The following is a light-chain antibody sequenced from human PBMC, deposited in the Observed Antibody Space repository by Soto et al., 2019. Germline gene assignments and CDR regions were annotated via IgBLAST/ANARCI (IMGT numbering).Light chain of an antibody. J-gene: IGKJ4*01. CDR3: QQRSDWPSLT. V-gene: IGKV3-11*01. CDR2: DTS. Sequence: EIVLTQSPATLSLSPGERATLSCRASQSVSSYLAWYQQKPGQAPRLLIYDTSNRATGIPARFSGSGSGTDFTLTLRSLEPEDFAVYYCQQRSDWPSLTFGGGTKVEIQ. CDR1: QSVSSY.